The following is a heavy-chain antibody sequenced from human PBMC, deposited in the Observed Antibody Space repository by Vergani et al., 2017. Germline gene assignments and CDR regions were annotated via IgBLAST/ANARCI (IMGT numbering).Heavy chain of an antibody. Sequence: QVRLQESGPGLVKPSQTLSLTCTVSGGSISSGDYYWSWIRQPPGKGLEWIGYIYYSGSTYYNPSLKSRVTISVDTSKNQFSLKLSSVTAADTAVYYCARTRYYYGSGSYYNTYYFDYWGQGTLVTVSS. D-gene: IGHD3-10*01. CDR3: ARTRYYYGSGSYYNTYYFDY. J-gene: IGHJ4*02. CDR1: GGSISSGDYY. CDR2: IYYSGST. V-gene: IGHV4-30-4*08.